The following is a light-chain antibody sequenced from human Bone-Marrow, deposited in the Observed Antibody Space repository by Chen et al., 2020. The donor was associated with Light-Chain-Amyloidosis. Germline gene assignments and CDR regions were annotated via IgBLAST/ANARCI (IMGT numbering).Light chain of an antibody. Sequence: SYELTQPPSVSLSPGQTARITCSGDDLPTKYAYWYQQKPGQAPVLVIHIDTERPSGISERFSGSSSGTTATLTISGVQAEDEADYHCQSADSSGTYEVIFGGGTKLTVL. CDR2: IDT. V-gene: IGLV3-25*03. J-gene: IGLJ2*01. CDR1: DLPTKY. CDR3: QSADSSGTYEVI.